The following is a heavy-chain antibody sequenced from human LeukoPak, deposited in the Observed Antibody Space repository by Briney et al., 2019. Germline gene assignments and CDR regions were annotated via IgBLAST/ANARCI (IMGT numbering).Heavy chain of an antibody. CDR1: GGSTSIYY. CDR2: IFYSGTT. J-gene: IGHJ4*02. CDR3: ARGGSYYDS. V-gene: IGHV4-59*01. Sequence: SETLSLTCTVSGGSTSIYYWSWIRQPPGKGLEWIGYIFYSGTTNYNPSLKSRVIISVDTSKSQFSLKLSSVTAADTAVYYCARGGSYYDSWGQGTLVTVSS. D-gene: IGHD1-26*01.